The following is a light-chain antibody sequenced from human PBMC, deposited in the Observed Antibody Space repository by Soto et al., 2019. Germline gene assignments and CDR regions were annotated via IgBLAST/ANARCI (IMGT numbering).Light chain of an antibody. V-gene: IGKV3-20*01. J-gene: IGKJ3*01. CDR1: QSVSSSY. Sequence: EIVLTQSPGTLSLSPGERATLSCRASQSVSSSYLAWYQHKVGQAPRLLIYGASSRPTGIPDRFSGSGSGTDFTLTISRLAPEDFAVYFCQQYGGSPLFTFGPGTKLDIK. CDR3: QQYGGSPLFT. CDR2: GAS.